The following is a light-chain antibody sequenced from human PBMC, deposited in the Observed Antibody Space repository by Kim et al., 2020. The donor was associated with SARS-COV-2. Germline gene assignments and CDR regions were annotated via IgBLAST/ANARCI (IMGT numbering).Light chain of an antibody. J-gene: IGLJ1*01. Sequence: LSPGQTASITCSGDKLGDKFACWFQQKPGQSPVLVIYQDNKRPSGIPERFSGSNSGNTATLTISGTQAMDEADYYCQAWDSNTGVFGTGTKVTVL. CDR1: KLGDKF. CDR2: QDN. CDR3: QAWDSNTGV. V-gene: IGLV3-1*01.